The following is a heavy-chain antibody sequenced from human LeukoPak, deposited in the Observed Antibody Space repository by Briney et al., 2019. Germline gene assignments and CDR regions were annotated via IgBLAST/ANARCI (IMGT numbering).Heavy chain of an antibody. V-gene: IGHV3-7*01. CDR3: VTDGDKWNDFEY. J-gene: IGHJ4*02. CDR1: GFSFSDYW. CDR2: VKPDGSEK. D-gene: IGHD1-1*01. Sequence: PGGSLRLSCAASGFSFSDYWMSWVRQAPGKGLEWVANVKPDGSEKYYVDSVKGRFTISRDNAKNSVYLQMNSLRTEDTALYYCVTDGDKWNDFEYWGQGTLVTVSS.